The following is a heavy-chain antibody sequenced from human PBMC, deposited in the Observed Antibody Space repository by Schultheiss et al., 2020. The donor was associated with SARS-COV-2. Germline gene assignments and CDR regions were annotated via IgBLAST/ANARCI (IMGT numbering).Heavy chain of an antibody. J-gene: IGHJ3*02. Sequence: GGSLRLSCAASGFTFSSYAMSWVRQAPGKGLEWVSSISSSSSYIYYADSVKGRFTISRDNAKNSLYLQMNSLRAEDTAVYYCARESECSSTSCYMAFDIWGQGTMVTVSS. CDR1: GFTFSSYA. CDR3: ARESECSSTSCYMAFDI. CDR2: ISSSSSYI. D-gene: IGHD2-2*02. V-gene: IGHV3-21*01.